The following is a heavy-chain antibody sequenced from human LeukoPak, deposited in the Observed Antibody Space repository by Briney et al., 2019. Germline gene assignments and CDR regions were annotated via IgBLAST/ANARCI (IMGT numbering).Heavy chain of an antibody. CDR2: IYPSGSS. J-gene: IGHJ4*02. V-gene: IGHV4-4*09. Sequence: SETLSLTCTVSNVSFSSYYWSWIRQPPGKGLEWIGYIYPSGSSNSILSLKSRVSLSVDTSKNQFSLKLSSVIAADTAIYYCARSPPAPKQFDYWGQGILVTVSS. CDR3: ARSPPAPKQFDY. CDR1: NVSFSSYY. D-gene: IGHD2-2*01.